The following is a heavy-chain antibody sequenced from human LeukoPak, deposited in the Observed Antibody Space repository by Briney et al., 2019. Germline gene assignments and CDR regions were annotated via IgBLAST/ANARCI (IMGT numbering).Heavy chain of an antibody. J-gene: IGHJ4*02. CDR3: AIPFEDFYFDY. Sequence: GASVKVSCKASVYTFTSYGISWVRHAPGQGLEWMGWISAYNGNTNYAQKLQGRVTMTADTSTSTAYMELRSLRSDATAVYYCAIPFEDFYFDYWGQGTLVTVSS. CDR2: ISAYNGNT. V-gene: IGHV1-18*01. CDR1: VYTFTSYG. D-gene: IGHD3-10*01.